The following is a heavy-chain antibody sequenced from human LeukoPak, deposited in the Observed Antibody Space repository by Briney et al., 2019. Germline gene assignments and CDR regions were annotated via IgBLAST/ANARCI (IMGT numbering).Heavy chain of an antibody. V-gene: IGHV4-31*03. J-gene: IGHJ4*02. CDR3: GRLLGNYIDY. D-gene: IGHD3-16*01. CDR1: GGSISSGGYY. CDR2: IYYSGST. Sequence: SETLSLTCTVSGGSISSGGYYWSWIRQHPGKGLEWIGYIYYSGSTYYNPSLKSRVTISGDTSKNQVSLKLSSVTAADTAVYYCGRLLGNYIDYWGQGILVTVSS.